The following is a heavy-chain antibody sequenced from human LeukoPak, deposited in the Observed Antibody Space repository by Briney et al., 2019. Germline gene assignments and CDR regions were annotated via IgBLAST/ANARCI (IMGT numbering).Heavy chain of an antibody. Sequence: SETLSLTCGVYGGSFSGYYWSWIRQPPGKGLEWIGEINNSGGTNYNPSLKSRVTISVDTSKNQFSLKLSSVTAADTAVYYCARDSAAMVRGVIIGAFDIWGQGTMVTVSS. CDR1: GGSFSGYY. D-gene: IGHD3-10*01. CDR2: INNSGGT. CDR3: ARDSAAMVRGVIIGAFDI. J-gene: IGHJ3*02. V-gene: IGHV4-34*01.